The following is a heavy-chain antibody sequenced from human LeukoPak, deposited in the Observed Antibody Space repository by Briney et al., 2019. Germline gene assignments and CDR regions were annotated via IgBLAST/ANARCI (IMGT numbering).Heavy chain of an antibody. CDR3: ARGDDFSGDY. CDR2: IHPEGNEK. CDR1: GFTFSNYW. V-gene: IGHV3-7*04. J-gene: IGHJ4*02. D-gene: IGHD2-21*02. Sequence: GGSLRLPCAASGFTFSNYWMSWVRKAPGRGLEWVANIHPEGNEKYHVDSVKARFTISRDNTKNSLFLQMHGLRVEDTAVYYCARGDDFSGDYWGQGTLVTVSS.